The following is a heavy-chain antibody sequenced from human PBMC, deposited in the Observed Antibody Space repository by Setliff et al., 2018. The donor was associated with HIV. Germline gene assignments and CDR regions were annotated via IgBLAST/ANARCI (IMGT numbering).Heavy chain of an antibody. D-gene: IGHD2-2*01. CDR2: IIPILGIA. J-gene: IGHJ5*02. Sequence: SVKVSCKASGGTFSSYAISWVRQAPGQGLEWMGGIIPILGIANYAQKFQGRVTTTADKSTSTAYMELSSLRSEDTAVYYCANRYCSSTSCYLGWFDPWGQGTLVTVSS. V-gene: IGHV1-69*10. CDR3: ANRYCSSTSCYLGWFDP. CDR1: GGTFSSYA.